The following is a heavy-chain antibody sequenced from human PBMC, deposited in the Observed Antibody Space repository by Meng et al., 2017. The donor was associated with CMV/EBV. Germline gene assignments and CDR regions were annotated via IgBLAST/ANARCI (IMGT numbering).Heavy chain of an antibody. J-gene: IGHJ6*02. CDR3: AREGYDILTGGGYYYGMDV. CDR2: ISGSGGST. CDR1: GFTFSSYA. V-gene: IGHV3-23*01. D-gene: IGHD3-9*01. Sequence: GGSLRLSCAASGFTFSSYAMSWVRQAPGKGLEWVSGISGSGGSTYFADSVKGRFTISRDNAKNSLYLQMNSLRAEDTAVYYCAREGYDILTGGGYYYGMDVWGQGTTVTVSS.